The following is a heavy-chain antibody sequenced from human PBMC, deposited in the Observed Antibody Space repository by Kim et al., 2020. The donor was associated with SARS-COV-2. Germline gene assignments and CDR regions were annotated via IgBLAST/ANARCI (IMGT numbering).Heavy chain of an antibody. V-gene: IGHV3-74*01. CDR2: INSDGSST. D-gene: IGHD3-10*01. J-gene: IGHJ4*02. Sequence: GGSLRLSCAASGFTFSSYWMHWVRQAPGKGLVWVSRINSDGSSTSYADSVMGRFTISRDNAKNTLYLQMNSLRAEDTAVYYCARDVMVRGVIAPVGYWGQGTLVTVSS. CDR1: GFTFSSYW. CDR3: ARDVMVRGVIAPVGY.